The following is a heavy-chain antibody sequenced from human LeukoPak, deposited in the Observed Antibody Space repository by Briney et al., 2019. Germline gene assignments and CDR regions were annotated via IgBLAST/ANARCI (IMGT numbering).Heavy chain of an antibody. D-gene: IGHD3-22*01. CDR3: ARQTSGYYVDY. J-gene: IGHJ4*02. V-gene: IGHV4-39*01. Sequence: SETLSLTCTVSGGSISSRSYYWGWIRQPPGKGLEWGGFIYYSGSTHYNPSLKSRVTLSVHRSKNHFSLKLSSATAADTAVYYCARQTSGYYVDYWGQGSLVTVSS. CDR2: IYYSGST. CDR1: GGSISSRSYY.